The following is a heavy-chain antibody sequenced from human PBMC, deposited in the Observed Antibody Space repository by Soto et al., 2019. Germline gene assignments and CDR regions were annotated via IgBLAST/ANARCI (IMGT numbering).Heavy chain of an antibody. CDR2: IKQDGSEK. CDR1: GFTFSSYW. Sequence: DVQLVESGGGLVQPGGSLRLSCAASGFTFSSYWMSWVRQAPGKGLEWVANIKQDGSEKYYVDSVKGRFTISRDNAKNSLYVQMNRPRADASAVYYCARGYDSSGYRLGDWGQGTLVTVSS. V-gene: IGHV3-7*01. D-gene: IGHD3-22*01. J-gene: IGHJ4*02. CDR3: ARGYDSSGYRLGD.